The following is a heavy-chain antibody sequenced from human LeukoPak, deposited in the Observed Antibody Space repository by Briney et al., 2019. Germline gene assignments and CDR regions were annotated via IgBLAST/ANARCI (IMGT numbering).Heavy chain of an antibody. CDR2: IYPGDSDT. CDR3: ARRAAVHYDSSGYYPRPYYFDY. V-gene: IGHV5-51*01. CDR1: GYSFTSYW. J-gene: IGHJ4*02. Sequence: GESLKISCKGSGYSFTSYWIGWVRQMPGKGLAWMGIIYPGDSDTRYSPSFQGQFTISADKSISTAYLQWSSLKASDTAMYYCARRAAVHYDSSGYYPRPYYFDYWGQGTLVTVSS. D-gene: IGHD3-22*01.